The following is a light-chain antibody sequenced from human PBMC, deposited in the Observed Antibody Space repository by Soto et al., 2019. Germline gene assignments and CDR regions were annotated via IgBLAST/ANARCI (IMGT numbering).Light chain of an antibody. Sequence: IQLTQSPSSLSASVGDRITITCRASQDINNYLAWYQQKPGQGPRLLIYAASTLQSGVSSRFRGSGSGTDFALTINNLQPADSASYYCQQLKSYPLSFGGGTKVDIK. CDR3: QQLKSYPLS. V-gene: IGKV1-9*01. CDR2: AAS. J-gene: IGKJ4*01. CDR1: QDINNY.